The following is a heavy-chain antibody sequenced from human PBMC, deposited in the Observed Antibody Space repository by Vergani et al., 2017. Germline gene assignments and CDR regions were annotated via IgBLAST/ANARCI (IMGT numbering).Heavy chain of an antibody. Sequence: QVKLQESGPGLLKPSQTLSLICTVSCEYIRSGSHYWSWIRQPAGKGPEWIGHIHTGGSTDLNPSFKSRVSLSVDTSKSQFSLKLNSVTVADTAVYYCARSRPYCTRGSCPAIWGQGTLVTVSS. CDR1: CEYIRSGSHY. CDR3: ARSRPYCTRGSCPAI. CDR2: IHTGGST. J-gene: IGHJ4*02. V-gene: IGHV4-61*02. D-gene: IGHD2-8*01.